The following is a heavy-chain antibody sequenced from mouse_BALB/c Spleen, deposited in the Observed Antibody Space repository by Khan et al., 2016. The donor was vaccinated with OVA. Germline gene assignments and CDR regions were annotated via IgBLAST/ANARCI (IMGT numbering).Heavy chain of an antibody. CDR1: GYSITSDYA. CDR3: ARSVTITTVVATDFDY. Sequence: EVQLQESGPGLVKPSQSLSLTCTVTGYSITSDYAWNWIRQFPGNKLEWMGYISYSGRTSSNPSLKSRISITRDTSKNQFFLQSNSVTTEDTAAYYGARSVTITTVVATDFDYWGQGTTLTVAS. V-gene: IGHV3-2*02. CDR2: ISYSGRT. D-gene: IGHD1-1*01. J-gene: IGHJ2*01.